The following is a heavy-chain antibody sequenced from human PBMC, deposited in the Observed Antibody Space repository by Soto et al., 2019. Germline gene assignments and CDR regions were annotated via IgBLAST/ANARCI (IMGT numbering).Heavy chain of an antibody. CDR3: ARGTSWQLPFDY. CDR1: SDSISSYY. D-gene: IGHD6-13*01. Sequence: SETLSLTCTVSSDSISSYYWSWIRQPPGKRLEWIGYISYSGSTDYNPSLKSRVTISGDTSKNQFSLKESSVTAADTAVYYCARGTSWQLPFDYWGQGTLVTVSS. CDR2: ISYSGST. J-gene: IGHJ4*02. V-gene: IGHV4-59*01.